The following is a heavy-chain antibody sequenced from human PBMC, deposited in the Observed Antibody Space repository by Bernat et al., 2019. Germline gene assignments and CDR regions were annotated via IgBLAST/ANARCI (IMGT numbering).Heavy chain of an antibody. D-gene: IGHD6-13*01. J-gene: IGHJ4*02. Sequence: QVQLVESGGGVVQPGRSLRLSCAASGFTFSSYAMHWVRQAPGKGLEWVATISYDETNKYMADSVKGDFTISRDNSRNTLSLQMNSLTAEDTAVYYGAKGGDYSSPGFDYGGQGTLVTVSP. CDR2: ISYDETNK. CDR3: AKGGDYSSPGFDY. CDR1: GFTFSSYA. V-gene: IGHV3-30-3*01.